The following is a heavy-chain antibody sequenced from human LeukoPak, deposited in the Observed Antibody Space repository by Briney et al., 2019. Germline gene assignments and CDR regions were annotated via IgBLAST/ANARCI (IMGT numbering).Heavy chain of an antibody. D-gene: IGHD5-18*01. CDR2: IYYSGST. Sequence: SETLSLTCTVSGGSISSYYWSWIRQPPGKGLEWIGYIYYSGSTNYNPSLKSRVTISVDTSKNQFSLKLSSVTAADTAVYCCARDRYSYGVDYWGQGTLVTVSS. CDR1: GGSISSYY. J-gene: IGHJ4*02. V-gene: IGHV4-59*01. CDR3: ARDRYSYGVDY.